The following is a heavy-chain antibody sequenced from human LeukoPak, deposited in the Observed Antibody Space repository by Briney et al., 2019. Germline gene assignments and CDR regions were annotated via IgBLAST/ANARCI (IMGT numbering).Heavy chain of an antibody. J-gene: IGHJ6*02. CDR1: RFTFSSYV. Sequence: HPGGSLRLSCVASRFTFSSYVMAWVRQAPGKGLECVSAISGSGHKSYYADSVEGRFTVSRDNSRNTLFMQMNSLRAEDTAVYYCARVSGTIQIWPQPFGDGMAVWGQGTTVTVSS. V-gene: IGHV3-23*01. CDR3: ARVSGTIQIWPQPFGDGMAV. CDR2: ISGSGHKS. D-gene: IGHD5-18*01.